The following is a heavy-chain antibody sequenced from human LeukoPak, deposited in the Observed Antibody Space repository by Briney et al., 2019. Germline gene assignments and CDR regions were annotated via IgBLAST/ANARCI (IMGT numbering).Heavy chain of an antibody. Sequence: PSETLSLTCTVSGGSISSSSFYWGWIRQPPGKALEWLGSFYYSGSTYSNPSLESRVTISVDTSKNQFSLKLSSVTAADTAVYYCVRHLYSSSRNPTFDYWGQGTLVTVSS. CDR3: VRHLYSSSRNPTFDY. CDR2: FYYSGST. V-gene: IGHV4-39*01. J-gene: IGHJ4*02. D-gene: IGHD6-13*01. CDR1: GGSISSSSFY.